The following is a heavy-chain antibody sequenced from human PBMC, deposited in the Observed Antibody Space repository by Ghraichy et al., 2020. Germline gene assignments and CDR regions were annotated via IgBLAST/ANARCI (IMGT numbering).Heavy chain of an antibody. CDR1: GGSISSSNW. V-gene: IGHV4-4*02. CDR3: ARVFTEWFSQTLRPLDY. J-gene: IGHJ4*02. D-gene: IGHD3-10*01. CDR2: IYHSGST. Sequence: SETLSLTCAVSGGSISSSNWWSWVRQPPGKGLEWIGEIYHSGSTNYNPSLKSRVTISVDKSKNQFSLKLSSVTAADTAVYYCARVFTEWFSQTLRPLDYWGQGTLVTVSS.